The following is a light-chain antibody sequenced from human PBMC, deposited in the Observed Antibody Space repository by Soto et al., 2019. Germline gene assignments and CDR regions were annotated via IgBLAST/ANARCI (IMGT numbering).Light chain of an antibody. V-gene: IGKV3-15*01. Sequence: EIVMTQSPAMLSVSPGERATLSCRASQSVGSDLVWYQQKPGQAPRLVIYGASTRATGIPARFSGSGSGTEFTLTISSLQSEDFAVYYCQQYSNWPPYTFGQGTKLEIK. CDR1: QSVGSD. CDR2: GAS. CDR3: QQYSNWPPYT. J-gene: IGKJ2*01.